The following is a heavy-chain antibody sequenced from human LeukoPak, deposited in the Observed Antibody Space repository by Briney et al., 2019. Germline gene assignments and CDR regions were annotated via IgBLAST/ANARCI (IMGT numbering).Heavy chain of an antibody. Sequence: GGSLRLSCAASGFTFSRYWMSWVRQGHGKGLEWVATINQDGSGEYYVDSVKGRFTISRDNAKNSLYLQISGLRAEDTAVYHCARKLYYYDTSPAGWFDPWGQGTMVTVS. CDR1: GFTFSRYW. V-gene: IGHV3-7*01. CDR2: INQDGSGE. J-gene: IGHJ5*02. CDR3: ARKLYYYDTSPAGWFDP. D-gene: IGHD3-22*01.